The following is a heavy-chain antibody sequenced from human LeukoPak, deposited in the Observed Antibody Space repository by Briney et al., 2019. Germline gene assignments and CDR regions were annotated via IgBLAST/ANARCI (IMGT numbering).Heavy chain of an antibody. V-gene: IGHV3-15*07. CDR1: GFTFSNAW. D-gene: IGHD7-27*01. CDR3: TKDPPLTGGVYSAH. CDR2: IVSKTDGGTT. J-gene: IGHJ4*02. Sequence: GGSLRLSGTASGFTFSNAWMNWVRQAPGKGLEWVGRIVSKTDGGTTDYAAPAKGRFTISRDDSKNTLYLQMSSLKTEDTAIYYCTKDPPLTGGVYSAHWGQGTLVTVSS.